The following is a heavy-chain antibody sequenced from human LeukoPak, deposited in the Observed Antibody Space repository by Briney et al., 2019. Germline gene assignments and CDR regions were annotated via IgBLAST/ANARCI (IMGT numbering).Heavy chain of an antibody. CDR2: INHSGST. Sequence: SETLSLTCAVYGGSFSGYYWSWIRQPPGKGLEWIGEINHSGSTNYNPSLKSRVTISVDTSKNQFSLKLSSVTAADTAVYYCARGGFCGGDCYFYYWGQGTLVTVSS. V-gene: IGHV4-34*01. CDR1: GGSFSGYY. J-gene: IGHJ4*02. CDR3: ARGGFCGGDCYFYY. D-gene: IGHD2-21*02.